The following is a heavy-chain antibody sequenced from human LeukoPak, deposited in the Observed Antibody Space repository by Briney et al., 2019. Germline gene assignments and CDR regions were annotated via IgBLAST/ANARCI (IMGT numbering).Heavy chain of an antibody. Sequence: PSETLSLTCTVSGGSISSYYWSWIRQPPGKGLEWIGYIYYSGSTYYNPSLKSRVTISVDTSKNHFSLKLSSVTAADTAVYYCAREAPRGGDDYWGQGTLVTVSS. CDR2: IYYSGST. CDR1: GGSISSYY. CDR3: AREAPRGGDDY. D-gene: IGHD3-16*01. J-gene: IGHJ4*02. V-gene: IGHV4-59*01.